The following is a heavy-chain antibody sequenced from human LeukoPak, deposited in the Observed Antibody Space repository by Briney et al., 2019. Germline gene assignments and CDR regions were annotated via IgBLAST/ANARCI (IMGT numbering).Heavy chain of an antibody. Sequence: PSETLSLTCTVSGGSISSYYWSWIRQPPGKGLEWIGYIYYSGSTNYNPSLKSRVTISVDTSKNQFSLKLSSVTAADTAVYYCARGTYYDILTGYFERAFDYWGQGTLVTVSS. V-gene: IGHV4-59*12. CDR2: IYYSGST. CDR1: GGSISSYY. D-gene: IGHD3-9*01. J-gene: IGHJ4*02. CDR3: ARGTYYDILTGYFERAFDY.